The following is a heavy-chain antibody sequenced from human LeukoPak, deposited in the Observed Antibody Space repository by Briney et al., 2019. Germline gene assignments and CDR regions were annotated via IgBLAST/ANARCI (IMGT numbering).Heavy chain of an antibody. J-gene: IGHJ5*02. CDR3: ARLTDYYDSSGYYRNYNWFDP. CDR1: GYSFGNYW. CDR2: VNPGDSST. D-gene: IGHD3-22*01. Sequence: GESLKISCRGSGYSFGNYWIAWVRQMPGKGLEWMGIVNPGDSSTKYSPSFQGQVTISVDRSIHTAYLQWSSLTASDTAMYYCARLTDYYDSSGYYRNYNWFDPWGQGTLVTVSS. V-gene: IGHV5-51*01.